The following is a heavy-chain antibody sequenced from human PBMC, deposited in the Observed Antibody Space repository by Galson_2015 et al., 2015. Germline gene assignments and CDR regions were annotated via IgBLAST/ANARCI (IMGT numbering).Heavy chain of an antibody. CDR1: GYTFTSYY. D-gene: IGHD2-2*01. V-gene: IGHV1-46*01. J-gene: IGHJ4*02. CDR3: AREFGRYCSSTSCYGAPEDY. CDR2: INPSGGST. Sequence: SVKVSCKASGYTFTSYYMHWVRQAPGQGLEWMGIINPSGGSTSYAQKFQGRVTMTRDTSTSTVYMELSSLRSEDTAVYYCAREFGRYCSSTSCYGAPEDYWGQGTLSPSPQ.